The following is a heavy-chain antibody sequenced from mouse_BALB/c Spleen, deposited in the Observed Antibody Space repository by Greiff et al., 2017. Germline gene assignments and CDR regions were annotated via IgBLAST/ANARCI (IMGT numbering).Heavy chain of an antibody. J-gene: IGHJ1*01. Sequence: EVKLVESGPGLVKPSQSLSLTCTVTGYSITSDYAWNWLRQFPGNKLEWMGYISYSGSTSYNPSLKSRISITRDTSKNQFFLQLNSVTTEDTATYYCARGDYGSRGGFDVWGAGTTVTVSS. CDR3: ARGDYGSRGGFDV. V-gene: IGHV3-2*02. D-gene: IGHD1-1*01. CDR1: GYSITSDYA. CDR2: ISYSGST.